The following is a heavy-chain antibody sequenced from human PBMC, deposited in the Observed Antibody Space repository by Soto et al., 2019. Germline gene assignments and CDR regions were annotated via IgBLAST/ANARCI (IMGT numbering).Heavy chain of an antibody. D-gene: IGHD2-21*02. CDR3: ARDRGAYCGGDCYSLGVTYYYYGMDV. CDR1: GGSISSGDYY. V-gene: IGHV4-30-4*01. CDR2: IYYSGST. J-gene: IGHJ6*02. Sequence: SETLSLTCTVSGGSISSGDYYWSWIRQPPGKGLEWIGYIYYSGSTYYNPSLKSRVTISVDTSKNQFSLKLSSVTAADTAVYYWARDRGAYCGGDCYSLGVTYYYYGMDVWGQGTTVTVSS.